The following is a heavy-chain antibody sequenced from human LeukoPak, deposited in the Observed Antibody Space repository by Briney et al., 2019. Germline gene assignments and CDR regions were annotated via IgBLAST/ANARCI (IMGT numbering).Heavy chain of an antibody. CDR3: ARENYYGSGSYSYYMDV. CDR2: INSDGNII. Sequence: PGGSLRLSCTASGFTISTHWMHWVRQAPGKGLVWVSRINSDGNIISYADSVKGRFTISRDNAKNTVYLQMNSLRAEDTAVYYCARENYYGSGSYSYYMDVWGKGTTVTISS. D-gene: IGHD3-10*01. J-gene: IGHJ6*03. V-gene: IGHV3-74*03. CDR1: GFTISTHW.